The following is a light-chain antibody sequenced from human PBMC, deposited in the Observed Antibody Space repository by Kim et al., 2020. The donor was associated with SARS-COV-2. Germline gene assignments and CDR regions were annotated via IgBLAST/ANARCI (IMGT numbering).Light chain of an antibody. J-gene: IGKJ2*01. Sequence: LSSSVGYSITLPGRASQSISDVLAWYQQKAGKAPKLLIYQASRLQSGVPSRFTGSGSGTEFTLTISSLQPDDFATYYCQQYFSYSTFGRGTKLEI. V-gene: IGKV1-5*03. CDR2: QAS. CDR1: QSISDV. CDR3: QQYFSYST.